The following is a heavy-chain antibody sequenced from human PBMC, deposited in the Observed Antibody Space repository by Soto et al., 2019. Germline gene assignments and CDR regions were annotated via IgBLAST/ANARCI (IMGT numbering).Heavy chain of an antibody. Sequence: SLSLSCTASGCTFDDYGMHWVRDRQAKGMEWVSISTCNSATIGYAASEKGRFIISRDNAYNSLYLQMSSLTTAAAAAYYFPKDISARDSIDFWGRGTTVTVSS. CDR3: PKDISARDSIDF. CDR1: GCTFDDYG. J-gene: IGHJ6*02. V-gene: IGHV3-9*01. CDR2: STCNSATI. D-gene: IGHD3-16*02.